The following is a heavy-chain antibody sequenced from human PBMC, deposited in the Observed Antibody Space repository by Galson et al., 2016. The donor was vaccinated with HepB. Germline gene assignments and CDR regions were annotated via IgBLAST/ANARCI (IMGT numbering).Heavy chain of an antibody. Sequence: SLRLSCAASGFTFSSHWMQWVRQTPEKGLVWVSRINSDGSSATYADSVRGRFTASRDNAKNTLYLQMDSLRAEDTGVYYCARENWVNDYWGQGTLVTVSA. CDR1: GFTFSSHW. CDR3: ARENWVNDY. J-gene: IGHJ4*02. V-gene: IGHV3-74*01. D-gene: IGHD3-16*01. CDR2: INSDGSSA.